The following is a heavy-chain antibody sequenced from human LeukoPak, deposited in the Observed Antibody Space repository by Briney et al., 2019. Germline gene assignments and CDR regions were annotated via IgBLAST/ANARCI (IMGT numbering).Heavy chain of an antibody. CDR1: GDSISRYY. CDR2: IFTGGFI. CDR3: ARHSMLSSTYFGVSDI. Sequence: SETLSLTCSVTGDSISRYYWNWIRQPAGRGLEWIGRIFTGGFINYNPSLSSRVTVSLDTSKNQVSLKLTSVTAADTAVYYCARHSMLSSTYFGVSDIWGQGTTVTVSS. V-gene: IGHV4-4*07. D-gene: IGHD6-13*01. J-gene: IGHJ3*02.